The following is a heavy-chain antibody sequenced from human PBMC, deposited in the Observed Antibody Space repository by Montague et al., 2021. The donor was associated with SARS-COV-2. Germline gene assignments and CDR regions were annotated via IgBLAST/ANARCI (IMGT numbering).Heavy chain of an antibody. CDR2: IDWDDDK. CDR3: ARDKYYYDSSGYYPLVYLDY. CDR1: GFSLSTSGMC. D-gene: IGHD3-22*01. V-gene: IGHV2-70*11. Sequence: VKPTQTLTLTCTFSGFSLSTSGMCVSWIRQPPGKALEWLARIDWDDDKYYSTSLKTRLTISKDTSKNQVVLTMTNMDPVDTATYYCARDKYYYDSSGYYPLVYLDYWGQGTLVTVSS. J-gene: IGHJ4*02.